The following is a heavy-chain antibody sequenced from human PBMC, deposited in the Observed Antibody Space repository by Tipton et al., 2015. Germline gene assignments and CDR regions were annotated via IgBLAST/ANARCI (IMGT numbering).Heavy chain of an antibody. J-gene: IGHJ4*02. D-gene: IGHD1-1*01. CDR3: ASDQYDINWYKY. Sequence: TLSLTCAVYGGPFSGYYWSWIRQAPGKGLEWIGEVSERGYTDYNPSFKSRVTISIDTSKNQFSLNLSSVTAADTAQYYCASDQYDINWYKYWGQGTLVSVSS. CDR2: VSERGYT. V-gene: IGHV4-34*01. CDR1: GGPFSGYY.